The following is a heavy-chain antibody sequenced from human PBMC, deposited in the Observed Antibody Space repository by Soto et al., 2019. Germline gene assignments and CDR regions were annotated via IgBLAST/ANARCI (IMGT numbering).Heavy chain of an antibody. CDR1: GGTFSSYA. CDR3: ALAVAGQYYYYYGMDV. D-gene: IGHD6-19*01. Sequence: ASVKVSCKASGGTFSSYAISWVRQAPGQGLEWMGGIIPIFGTANYAQKFQGRVTITADESTSTAYMELSSLRSEDTAVYYCALAVAGQYYYYYGMDVWGQGTTVTVSS. J-gene: IGHJ6*02. CDR2: IIPIFGTA. V-gene: IGHV1-69*13.